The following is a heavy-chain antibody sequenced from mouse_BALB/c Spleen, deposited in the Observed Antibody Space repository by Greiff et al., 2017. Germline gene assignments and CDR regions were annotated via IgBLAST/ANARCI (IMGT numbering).Heavy chain of an antibody. Sequence: EVQGVESGGDLVKPGGSLKLSCAASGFTFSSYGMSWVRPTPAKRLEWVATISSGGSYTYYPDSVKGRFTISRDNAKNTLYLQMSSLKSEDTTMYYCAIEGLRWNYYAMDYGGQGTSVTVAS. CDR3: AIEGLRWNYYAMDY. D-gene: IGHD2-4*01. J-gene: IGHJ4*01. V-gene: IGHV5-6*01. CDR1: GFTFSSYG. CDR2: ISSGGSYT.